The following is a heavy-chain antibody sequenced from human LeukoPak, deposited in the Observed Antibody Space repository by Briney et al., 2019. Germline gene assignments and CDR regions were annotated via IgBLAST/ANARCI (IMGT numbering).Heavy chain of an antibody. Sequence: GRSLRPSCAASGFTFDDYAMHWVRQAPGKGLEWVSGISWNSGSIGYADSVKGRFTISRDNAKNSLYLQMNSLRAEDTALYYCAKVYCSSTSCYNYYYYGMDVWGQGTTVTVSS. J-gene: IGHJ6*02. D-gene: IGHD2-2*01. CDR2: ISWNSGSI. CDR1: GFTFDDYA. CDR3: AKVYCSSTSCYNYYYYGMDV. V-gene: IGHV3-9*01.